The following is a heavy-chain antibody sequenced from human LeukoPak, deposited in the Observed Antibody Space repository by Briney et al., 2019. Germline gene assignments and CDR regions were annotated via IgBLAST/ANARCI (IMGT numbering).Heavy chain of an antibody. D-gene: IGHD5-24*01. Sequence: GASVKVSCKASGGTFSSYAISWVRQAPGQGLEWMGRIIPILGIANYAQKLQGRVTMTTDTSTSTAYMELRSLRSDDTAVYYCARTKRWLQSDNWFDPWGQGTLVTVSS. J-gene: IGHJ5*02. CDR3: ARTKRWLQSDNWFDP. CDR1: GGTFSSYA. CDR2: IIPILGIA. V-gene: IGHV1-69*04.